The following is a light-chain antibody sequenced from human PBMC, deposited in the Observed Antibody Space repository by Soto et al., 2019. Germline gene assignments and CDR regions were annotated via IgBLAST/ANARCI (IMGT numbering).Light chain of an antibody. CDR1: QGVSSN. CDR3: QQYNNWPRGT. J-gene: IGKJ1*01. CDR2: GAS. Sequence: EIVMTQSPATLSVSPGERATLSCRASQGVSSNLAWYQQKPGQAPRLLIYGASTRATGIPARFSGSGSGTEFTLTISSLQSEDFAVYYCQQYNNWPRGTFGQGTKVDI. V-gene: IGKV3-15*01.